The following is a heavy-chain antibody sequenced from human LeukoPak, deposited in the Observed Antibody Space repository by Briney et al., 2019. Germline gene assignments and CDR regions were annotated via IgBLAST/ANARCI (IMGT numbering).Heavy chain of an antibody. CDR2: ISSSTNYI. D-gene: IGHD2-2*01. CDR3: ARVGYCSSSTCRNYSDD. J-gene: IGHJ4*02. V-gene: IGHV3-21*01. CDR1: GLPLSAYS. Sequence: GGSLRLSCAASGLPLSAYSMNWVRQAPGKGLEWVSSISSSTNYIYYADSVKGRFTISRDNAKNSLYLQMNSLRAEDTAVYYCARVGYCSSSTCRNYSDDWDQGALVTVSS.